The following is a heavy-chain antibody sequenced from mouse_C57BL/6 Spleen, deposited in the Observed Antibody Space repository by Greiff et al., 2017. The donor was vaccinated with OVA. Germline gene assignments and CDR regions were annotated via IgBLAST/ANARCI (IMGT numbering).Heavy chain of an antibody. Sequence: EVKLEESGGGLVKPGGSLKLSCAASGFTFSDYGMHWVRQAPEKGLEWVAYISSGSSTIYYADTVKGRFTISRDNAKNTLFLQMTSLRSEDTAMYYCASHYYGSSYGFDYWGQGTTLIVSS. J-gene: IGHJ2*01. CDR3: ASHYYGSSYGFDY. CDR2: ISSGSSTI. CDR1: GFTFSDYG. V-gene: IGHV5-17*01. D-gene: IGHD1-1*01.